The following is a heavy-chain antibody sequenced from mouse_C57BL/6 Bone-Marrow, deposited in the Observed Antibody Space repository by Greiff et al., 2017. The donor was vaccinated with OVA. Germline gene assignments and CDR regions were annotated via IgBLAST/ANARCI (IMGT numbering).Heavy chain of an antibody. CDR1: GFTFSDYY. Sequence: EVKLVESEGGLVQPGSSMKLSCTASGFTFSDYYMAWVRQVPEKGLEWVANINYDGSSTYYLDSLKSRFIISRDNAKNILYLQMSSLKSEDTATYYCARDSYFDYWGQGTTLTVSS. V-gene: IGHV5-16*01. J-gene: IGHJ2*01. CDR3: ARDSYFDY. CDR2: INYDGSST.